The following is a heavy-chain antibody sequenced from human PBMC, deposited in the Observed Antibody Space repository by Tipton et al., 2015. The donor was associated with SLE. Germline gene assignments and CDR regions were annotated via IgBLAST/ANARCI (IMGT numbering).Heavy chain of an antibody. J-gene: IGHJ4*02. CDR3: ARHGGY. CDR1: GGSFSGYY. CDR2: INHSGST. D-gene: IGHD3-3*01. Sequence: TLSLTCAVYGGSFSGYYWSWIRQPPGKGLEWIGEINHSGSTNYNPSLKSRVTISLDTSKNQLSLRVSSVTAADTAVYYCARHGGYWGQGTLVTVSS. V-gene: IGHV4-34*01.